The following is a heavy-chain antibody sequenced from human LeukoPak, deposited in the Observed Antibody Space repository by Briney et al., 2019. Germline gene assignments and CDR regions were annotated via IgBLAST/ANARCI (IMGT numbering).Heavy chain of an antibody. D-gene: IGHD5-18*01. CDR1: GFTFNSYA. Sequence: PGGSLRLSCVASGFTFNSYAMSWVRQAPGKGLEWVSGISNNGGTADYADSVRGRFAISRDNSKNTVYLRMNSLRAEDTAVYYCGKTSGYSYDYWGQGILVTVSS. CDR2: ISNNGGTA. CDR3: GKTSGYSYDY. J-gene: IGHJ4*02. V-gene: IGHV3-23*01.